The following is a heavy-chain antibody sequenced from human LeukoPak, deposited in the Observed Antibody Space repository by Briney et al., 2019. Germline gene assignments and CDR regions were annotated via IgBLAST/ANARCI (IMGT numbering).Heavy chain of an antibody. V-gene: IGHV1-69*01. CDR1: GGTFSSYA. CDR2: IIPIFGTA. D-gene: IGHD2-15*01. CDR3: ARAFRGGGRDDDAFNI. J-gene: IGHJ3*02. Sequence: GSPVKVSCKASGGTFSSYAISWVRQAPGQGLEWMGGIIPIFGTANYAQKFQGRVTITADEPTSTAYMELSSLRSEDTAVYYCARAFRGGGRDDDAFNIWGQGTMVTVSS.